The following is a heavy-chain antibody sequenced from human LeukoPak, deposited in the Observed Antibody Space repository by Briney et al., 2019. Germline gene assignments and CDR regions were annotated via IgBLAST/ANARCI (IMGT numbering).Heavy chain of an antibody. J-gene: IGHJ4*02. V-gene: IGHV3-30*02. CDR1: SSYY. CDR2: IRYDGSNK. Sequence: SSYYWGWIRQPPGKGLEWVAFIRYDGSNKYYADSVKGRFTISRDNSKNTLYLQMNSLRAEDTAVYYCAKGKFRSSWSYFDYWGQGTLVTVSS. CDR3: AKGKFRSSWSYFDY. D-gene: IGHD6-13*01.